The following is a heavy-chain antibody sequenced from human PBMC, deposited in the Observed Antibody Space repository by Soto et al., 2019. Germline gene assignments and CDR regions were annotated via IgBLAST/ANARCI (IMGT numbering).Heavy chain of an antibody. D-gene: IGHD3-3*01. Sequence: SETLSLTCAVYGGSFSGYYWSWIRQPPGKGLEWIGEINHSGSTNYNPSLKSRVTISVDTSKNQFSLKLSSVTAADTAVYYCARGLNYDFWSGYVFDYWGQGTLVTVSS. CDR1: GGSFSGYY. J-gene: IGHJ4*02. V-gene: IGHV4-34*01. CDR2: INHSGST. CDR3: ARGLNYDFWSGYVFDY.